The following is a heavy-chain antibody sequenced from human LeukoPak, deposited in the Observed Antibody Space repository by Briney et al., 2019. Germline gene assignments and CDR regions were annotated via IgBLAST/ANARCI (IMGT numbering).Heavy chain of an antibody. D-gene: IGHD5-12*01. Sequence: GGSLRPSCAASGFTFSSYWMHWVRQAPGKGLMWVSRINSDGIITNYVDSVKGRFTISRDNAKNTLYLQMNSLRAEDTAVYYCARVRATFSPHFDNWGQGTLVTVSS. CDR3: ARVRATFSPHFDN. V-gene: IGHV3-74*01. CDR1: GFTFSSYW. CDR2: INSDGIIT. J-gene: IGHJ4*02.